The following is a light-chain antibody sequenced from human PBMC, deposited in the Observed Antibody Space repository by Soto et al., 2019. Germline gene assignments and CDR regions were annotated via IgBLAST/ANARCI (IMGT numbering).Light chain of an antibody. V-gene: IGKV3-15*01. Sequence: VLTQSPVTLSVSPGERATLSCRASESVGFSLAWFQQKPGQAPRLLIYGASTRATGIPVRFSGSGSGTEFTLFLCRLQSQDLAVYFCQLYYEGGTISQGN. CDR1: ESVGFS. CDR3: QLYYEGGT. J-gene: IGKJ1*01. CDR2: GAS.